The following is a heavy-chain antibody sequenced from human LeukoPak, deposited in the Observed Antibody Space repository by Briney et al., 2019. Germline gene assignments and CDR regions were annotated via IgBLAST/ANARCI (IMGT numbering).Heavy chain of an antibody. Sequence: PGGSLRLSCAASGFTFSSYAMRWVRQAPGKGLEWVSAISGSGGSTYYADSVKGRFTISRDNSKNTLYLQMNSLRAEDTAVYYCAKGGSRPIAVAGSWAYWGQGTLVTVSS. J-gene: IGHJ4*02. CDR3: AKGGSRPIAVAGSWAY. CDR1: GFTFSSYA. V-gene: IGHV3-23*01. CDR2: ISGSGGST. D-gene: IGHD6-19*01.